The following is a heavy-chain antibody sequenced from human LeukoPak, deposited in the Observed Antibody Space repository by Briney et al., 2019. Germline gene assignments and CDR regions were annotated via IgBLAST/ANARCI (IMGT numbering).Heavy chain of an antibody. J-gene: IGHJ4*02. CDR1: GGSFSGYY. CDR2: INHSGST. D-gene: IGHD6-13*01. V-gene: IGHV4-34*01. CDR3: ARIRGNRMYSSSWYTYYFDY. Sequence: SETLSLTCAVYGGSFSGYYWSWIRQPPGKGLEWIGEINHSGSTNYNPSLKSRVTISVDTSKNQFSLKLSSVTAADTAVYYCARIRGNRMYSSSWYTYYFDYWGQGTLVTVSS.